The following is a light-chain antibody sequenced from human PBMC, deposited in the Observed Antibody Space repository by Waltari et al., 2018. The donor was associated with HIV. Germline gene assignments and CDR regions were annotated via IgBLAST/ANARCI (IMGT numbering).Light chain of an antibody. J-gene: IGLJ2*01. V-gene: IGLV3-1*01. CDR1: KLGDKY. CDR2: QDS. Sequence: SYELTQPPSVSVSPGQTASITCSGDKLGDKYACWYQQKPGQSPVLVIYQDSKRSSGIPGRFSGSNAGNTATLTISGTQAMDEADYDCQAWDSSTAVFGGGTKLTVL. CDR3: QAWDSSTAV.